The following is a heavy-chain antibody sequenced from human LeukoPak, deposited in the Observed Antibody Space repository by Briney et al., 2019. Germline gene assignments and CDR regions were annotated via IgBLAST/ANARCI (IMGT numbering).Heavy chain of an antibody. CDR3: ARFSGGSWHYYYYYGMDV. CDR1: GYSFTSYW. CDR2: IYPGDSDT. V-gene: IGHV5-51*01. D-gene: IGHD2-15*01. J-gene: IGHJ6*02. Sequence: GASLKISCKGSGYSFTSYWIGWVRQMPGKGLEWMGIIYPGDSDTRYSPSFQGQVTISADKSISTAYLQWSSLKASDTAMYYCARFSGGSWHYYYYYGMDVWGQGTTVTVSS.